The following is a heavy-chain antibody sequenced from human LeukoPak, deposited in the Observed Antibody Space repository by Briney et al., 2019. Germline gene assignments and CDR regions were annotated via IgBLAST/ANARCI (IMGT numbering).Heavy chain of an antibody. J-gene: IGHJ4*02. D-gene: IGHD5-18*01. CDR3: ASLIITRYSHGSADY. CDR1: GFTVSSNY. Sequence: GGSLRLSCAASGFTVSSNYMSWVRQAPGKGLEWVSVIYSGGSTYYADSVKGRFTISRDNSKNTLYLQMNSLRAEDTAVYYCASLIITRYSHGSADYWGQGTLVTVSS. V-gene: IGHV3-66*01. CDR2: IYSGGST.